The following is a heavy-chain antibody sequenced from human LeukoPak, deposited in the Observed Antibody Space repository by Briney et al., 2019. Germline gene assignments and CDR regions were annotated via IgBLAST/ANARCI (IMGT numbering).Heavy chain of an antibody. V-gene: IGHV3-74*01. CDR1: GFTFSSYW. J-gene: IGHJ4*02. D-gene: IGHD4-23*01. CDR3: ARGRPHGNDY. Sequence: PGGSLRLSCAASGFTFSSYWMHWVRQAPGKGLVWVSHINSDGSSTNYADSVKGRFSISRDNAKNTLYLQMNSLRVEDTAVYYCARGRPHGNDYWGQGTLVTVSS. CDR2: INSDGSST.